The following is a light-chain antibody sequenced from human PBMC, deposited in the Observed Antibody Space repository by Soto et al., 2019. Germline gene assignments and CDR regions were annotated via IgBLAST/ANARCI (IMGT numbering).Light chain of an antibody. V-gene: IGLV2-14*01. J-gene: IGLJ1*01. CDR2: EVS. Sequence: QSVLTQPASVSGSPGQSMTMSCTGSSNDIGAYKYVSWYQQYPGKAPKLIIFEVSNRPSGVSNRFSGSKSGNTASLTIAGLQAEDEADYHCSSYTTGSTLYVFGGGTKVTVL. CDR1: SNDIGAYKY. CDR3: SSYTTGSTLYV.